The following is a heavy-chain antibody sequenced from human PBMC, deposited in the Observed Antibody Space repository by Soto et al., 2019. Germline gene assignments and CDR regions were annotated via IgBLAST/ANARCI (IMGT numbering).Heavy chain of an antibody. CDR3: VMQRGGVVY. D-gene: IGHD6-25*01. V-gene: IGHV1-2*02. CDR2: INPNNGGI. J-gene: IGHJ4*02. Sequence: QVHLVQSGAEVRKPGASVKVSCKASGYSFTGNSMHWVRQAPGQGLEWMGWINPNNGGINYEQKFQGRVTMTRDTSISTAYMDLSRLRSDDTAVYYCVMQRGGVVYWGQGTLVTVSS. CDR1: GYSFTGNS.